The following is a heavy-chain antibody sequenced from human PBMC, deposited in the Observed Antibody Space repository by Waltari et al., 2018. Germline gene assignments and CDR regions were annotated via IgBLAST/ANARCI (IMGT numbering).Heavy chain of an antibody. CDR3: AKDMGPSRYDSSGYFDY. V-gene: IGHV3-43*01. J-gene: IGHJ4*02. Sequence: EVQLVESGGVVVQPGGSLRLSCAASGFTFADYTMHWVRQAPGKGLEWVSLISWDGGSTYYADSVKGRFTISRDNSKNSLYLQMNSLRTEDTALYYCAKDMGPSRYDSSGYFDYWGQGTLVTVSS. CDR1: GFTFADYT. D-gene: IGHD3-22*01. CDR2: ISWDGGST.